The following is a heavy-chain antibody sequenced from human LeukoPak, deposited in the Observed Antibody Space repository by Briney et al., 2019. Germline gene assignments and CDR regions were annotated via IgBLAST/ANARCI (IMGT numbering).Heavy chain of an antibody. D-gene: IGHD5-18*01. V-gene: IGHV3-43*02. CDR2: ISGDGGST. CDR3: AKVPLKGYNYGYYFDY. Sequence: GGSLRLSCAASGFTFDDYAMHWVRQAPGKGLEWVSLISGDGGSTIYADSVKGRFTISRDYSKNSLYLRMNSLRTEDTALYYCAKVPLKGYNYGYYFDYWGQGTLVTVSS. CDR1: GFTFDDYA. J-gene: IGHJ4*02.